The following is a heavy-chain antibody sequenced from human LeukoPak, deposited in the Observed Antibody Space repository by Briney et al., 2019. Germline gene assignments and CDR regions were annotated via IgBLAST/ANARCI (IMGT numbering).Heavy chain of an antibody. V-gene: IGHV5-10-1*01. CDR1: GYSLTSYW. Sequence: PLESPRTSRNGPGYSLTSYWISWERQMPGNGQESMVRFDHSDYYTHYSPSLQAHVTVSADKSICTAYLQWRSLKASGTAMCYCARQAQKVVAAFGMDVWGKGTADSVSS. D-gene: IGHD2-15*01. CDR2: FDHSDYYT. J-gene: IGHJ6*04. CDR3: ARQAQKVVAAFGMDV.